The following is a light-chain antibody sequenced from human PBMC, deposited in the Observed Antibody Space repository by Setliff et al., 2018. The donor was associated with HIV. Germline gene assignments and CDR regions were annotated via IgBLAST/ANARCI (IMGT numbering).Light chain of an antibody. Sequence: QSALTQPASLSGSPGQSITISCTETGSDVAGYTYVSWYQQHPGKAPKLIIYDVGKRPSGVSNRFSGSKSGNTASLTISGLQAEDEADYYCSSYTSSIPLYVFGTGTKVTVL. CDR3: SSYTSSIPLYV. CDR2: DVG. CDR1: GSDVAGYTY. V-gene: IGLV2-14*01. J-gene: IGLJ1*01.